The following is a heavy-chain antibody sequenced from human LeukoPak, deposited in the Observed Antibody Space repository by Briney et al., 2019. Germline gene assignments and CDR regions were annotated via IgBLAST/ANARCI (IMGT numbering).Heavy chain of an antibody. D-gene: IGHD5-24*01. CDR2: ISSSGSTI. CDR1: GFTFSSYE. CDR3: ARDNGYNCVDY. J-gene: IGHJ4*02. V-gene: IGHV3-48*03. Sequence: PGGSLRLSCAASGFTFSSYEMNWVRQAPGKGLEWVSYISSSGSTIYYADSVKGRFTISRDNAKNSLYPQMNSLRAEDTAVYYCARDNGYNCVDYWGQGTLVTVSS.